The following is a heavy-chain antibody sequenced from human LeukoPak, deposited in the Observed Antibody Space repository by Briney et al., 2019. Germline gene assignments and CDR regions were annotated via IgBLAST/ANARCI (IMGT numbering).Heavy chain of an antibody. CDR1: GFTFNNYG. V-gene: IGHV3-20*04. CDR2: INWNGGST. CDR3: ASLGYGLITFGGVNRH. Sequence: GGSLRLSCAASGFTFNNYGIHWVRQAPGKGLEWVSGINWNGGSTGYADSVKGRFTISRDNAKNSLYLQMNSLRAEDTAVYYCASLGYGLITFGGVNRHWGQGTLVTVSS. J-gene: IGHJ4*02. D-gene: IGHD3-16*01.